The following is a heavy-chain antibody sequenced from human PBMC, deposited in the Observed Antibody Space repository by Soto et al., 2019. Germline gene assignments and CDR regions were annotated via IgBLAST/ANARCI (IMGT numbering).Heavy chain of an antibody. Sequence: QLQLQESGPGLVKPSETLSLTCTVSGGSISSSSYYWGWIRQPPGKGLEWIGSIYYSGSTSYNPSIKSRVTISVDTSKNRGARKRSPVTPADTAVYYCATHPVQLSLRGEFDYWGQGTLVTVSS. CDR1: GGSISSSSYY. CDR3: ATHPVQLSLRGEFDY. CDR2: IYYSGST. V-gene: IGHV4-39*01. J-gene: IGHJ4*02. D-gene: IGHD3-16*01.